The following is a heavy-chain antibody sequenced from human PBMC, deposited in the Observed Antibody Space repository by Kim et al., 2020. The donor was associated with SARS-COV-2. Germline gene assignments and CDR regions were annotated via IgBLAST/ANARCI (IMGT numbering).Heavy chain of an antibody. CDR1: GGSISSYY. CDR2: IYYSGST. J-gene: IGHJ4*02. CDR3: ASWGSAGTSMDYFDY. Sequence: SETLSLTCTVSGGSISSYYWSWIRQPPGKGLEWIGYIYYSGSTNYNPSLKSRVTISVDTSKNQFSLKLSSVTAADTAVYYCASWGSAGTSMDYFDYWGQGTLVTVSS. D-gene: IGHD6-19*01. V-gene: IGHV4-59*13.